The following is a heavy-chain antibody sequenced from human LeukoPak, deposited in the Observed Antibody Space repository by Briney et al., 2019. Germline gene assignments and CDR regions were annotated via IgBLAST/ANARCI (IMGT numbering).Heavy chain of an antibody. CDR3: ARVVVVPAQKVFWFDP. Sequence: SETLSLTCTVSGGSISSSSYYWGWIRQPPGKGLEWIGSIYYSGSTYYNPSLKSRVTISVDTSKNQFSLKLSSVTAADTAVYYCARVVVVPAQKVFWFDPWGQGTLVTVSS. CDR2: IYYSGST. J-gene: IGHJ5*02. CDR1: GGSISSSSYY. V-gene: IGHV4-39*01. D-gene: IGHD2-2*01.